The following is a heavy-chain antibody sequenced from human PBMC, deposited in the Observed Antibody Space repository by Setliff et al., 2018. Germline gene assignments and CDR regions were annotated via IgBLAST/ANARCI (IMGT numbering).Heavy chain of an antibody. V-gene: IGHV7-4-1*02. CDR2: INTKTGDP. Sequence: RASVKVSCKASGYSLSNYVMNWVRQAPGRGLEWMGWINTKTGDPTYAQGYTGRFAFSLDTSDSATYLDISNLKAEDTATYYCARADHLVTTTFDYWGQGTLVNVSS. CDR1: GYSLSNYV. CDR3: ARADHLVTTTFDY. J-gene: IGHJ4*01. D-gene: IGHD4-17*01.